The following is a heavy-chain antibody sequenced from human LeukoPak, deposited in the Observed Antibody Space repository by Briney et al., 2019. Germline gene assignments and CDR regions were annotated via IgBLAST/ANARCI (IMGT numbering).Heavy chain of an antibody. V-gene: IGHV3-64*02. Sequence: GGSLRLSCAASGFTFSSYAMHWVRQAPGKGLEYVSAISSNGGSTYYADSVKGRFTISRDNSKNTLYLQMGSLRAEDMAVYYCARGPSSGSYYGYFDYWGQGTPVTVSS. CDR2: ISSNGGST. D-gene: IGHD1-26*01. CDR1: GFTFSSYA. J-gene: IGHJ4*02. CDR3: ARGPSSGSYYGYFDY.